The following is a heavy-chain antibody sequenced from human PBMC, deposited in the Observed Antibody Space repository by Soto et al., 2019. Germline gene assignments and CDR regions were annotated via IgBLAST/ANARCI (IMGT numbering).Heavy chain of an antibody. V-gene: IGHV3-30-3*01. J-gene: IGHJ4*02. CDR1: GFTFSSYA. D-gene: IGHD6-19*01. Sequence: VQLVESGGGVVQPGRSLRLSCAASGFTFSSYAMHWVRQAPGKGLEWVAVISYDGSNKYYADSVKGRFTISRDNSKNTLYLQMNSLRAEDTAVYYCARETYSSGWTPTFDYWGKGTLVTVSS. CDR3: ARETYSSGWTPTFDY. CDR2: ISYDGSNK.